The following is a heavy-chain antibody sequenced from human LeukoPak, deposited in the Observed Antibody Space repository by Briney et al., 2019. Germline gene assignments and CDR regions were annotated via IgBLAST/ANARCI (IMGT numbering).Heavy chain of an antibody. CDR3: ASLGVKGPWHYMDV. V-gene: IGHV3-7*01. D-gene: IGHD2-8*01. Sequence: GGSLRLSCAASGFTFSSYWMSWVRQAPGKGLEWVANIKQDGSEKYYVDSVKGRFTISRDNAKNSLYLQMNSLRAEDTAVYYCASLGVKGPWHYMDVWGKGTTVTVSS. J-gene: IGHJ6*03. CDR1: GFTFSSYW. CDR2: IKQDGSEK.